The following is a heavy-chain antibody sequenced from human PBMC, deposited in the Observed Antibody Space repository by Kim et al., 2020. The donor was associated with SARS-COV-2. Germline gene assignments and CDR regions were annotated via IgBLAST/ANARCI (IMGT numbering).Heavy chain of an antibody. Sequence: GGSLRLSCAVSGFNFNSYTMDWVRQAPGKGLEWVSSITVSSTHIYYADSVKCRFTISRDNGRHSVYLNMDSLRVDDTAVYYCARGWLGQVGDYWGQGTRV. J-gene: IGHJ4*02. V-gene: IGHV3-21*01. CDR1: GFNFNSYT. CDR3: ARGWLGQVGDY. CDR2: ITVSSTHI. D-gene: IGHD3-10*01.